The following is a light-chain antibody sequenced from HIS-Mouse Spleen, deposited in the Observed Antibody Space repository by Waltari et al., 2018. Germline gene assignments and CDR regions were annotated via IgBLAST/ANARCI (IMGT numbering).Light chain of an antibody. V-gene: IGLV2-14*03. J-gene: IGLJ2*01. Sequence: QSALTQPASVSGSPGQSITISCTGTSSDVGGYNYVSWYQQHPGNAPKLMIYDVSNRPSGGSSRCAGSKSGNTASLTISGLQAEDEADYYCSSYTSSSTEVFGGGTKLTVL. CDR3: SSYTSSSTEV. CDR2: DVS. CDR1: SSDVGGYNY.